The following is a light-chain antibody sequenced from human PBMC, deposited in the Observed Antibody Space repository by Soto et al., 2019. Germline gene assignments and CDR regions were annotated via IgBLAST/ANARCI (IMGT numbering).Light chain of an antibody. J-gene: IGLJ1*01. CDR2: EGS. V-gene: IGLV2-23*01. CDR3: CSYALSSSYV. Sequence: QSALTQPASETGSPGQSITISCTGTSSDVGGYEYVSWYQHHPGKAPRLIIYEGSKRPSGVSHRFSASRSDKTASLTISGLQAEDEAAYYCCSYALSSSYVFGTGTKVTVL. CDR1: SSDVGGYEY.